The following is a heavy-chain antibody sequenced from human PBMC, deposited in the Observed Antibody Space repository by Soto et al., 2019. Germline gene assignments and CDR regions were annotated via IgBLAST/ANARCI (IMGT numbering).Heavy chain of an antibody. CDR2: IWYDGSNT. Sequence: PGESLKISCAASGFTFSSYGMHWVRQAPGKGLEWVAIIWYDGSNTYYADSVKGRFTISRDNSKNTLFLQMNSLRAEDTAVYYCARSYSGYDSVGYWGQGTLVTVSS. CDR1: GFTFSSYG. CDR3: ARSYSGYDSVGY. D-gene: IGHD5-12*01. V-gene: IGHV3-33*01. J-gene: IGHJ4*02.